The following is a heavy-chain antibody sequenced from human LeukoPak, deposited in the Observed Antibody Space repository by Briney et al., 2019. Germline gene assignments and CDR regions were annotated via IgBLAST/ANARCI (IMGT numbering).Heavy chain of an antibody. Sequence: PGGSLRLSCAASGFTFIDYGMHWVRQAPGKGLEGVAIIWADATNAYYADSVKGRFTISRDNSKDTVSLQMNSLRAEDTAVYYCARDYSWVLDSWGQGTLVTVSS. CDR1: GFTFIDYG. CDR2: IWADATNA. D-gene: IGHD2-21*01. J-gene: IGHJ4*02. CDR3: ARDYSWVLDS. V-gene: IGHV3-33*01.